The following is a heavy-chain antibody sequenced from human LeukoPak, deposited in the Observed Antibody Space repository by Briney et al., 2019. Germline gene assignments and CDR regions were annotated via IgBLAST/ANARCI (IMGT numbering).Heavy chain of an antibody. CDR1: GYTFTDYY. Sequence: ASVKVSCKASGYTFTDYYMHWVRQAPGQGLEWMGCINLYSGGAHYAQKFQDWLSMTRDTSINTAYMELSSLRSDDTAVYYCARLVYSNYGFDYWGQGTLVTVSS. V-gene: IGHV1-2*04. D-gene: IGHD4-11*01. CDR3: ARLVYSNYGFDY. J-gene: IGHJ4*02. CDR2: INLYSGGA.